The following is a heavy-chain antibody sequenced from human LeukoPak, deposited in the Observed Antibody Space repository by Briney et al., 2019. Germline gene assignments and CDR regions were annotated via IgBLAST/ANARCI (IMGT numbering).Heavy chain of an antibody. J-gene: IGHJ3*02. CDR2: IWYDGSNK. Sequence: GGSLRLSCAASGFTFSSSGMHWVRQAPGKGLEWVAVIWYDGSNKYYVDSVKGRFTISRDNSKNTLYLQMNSLRAEDTAVYYCARGPNYYGSGIPDAFDIWGQGTMVTVSS. V-gene: IGHV3-33*01. CDR1: GFTFSSSG. CDR3: ARGPNYYGSGIPDAFDI. D-gene: IGHD3-10*01.